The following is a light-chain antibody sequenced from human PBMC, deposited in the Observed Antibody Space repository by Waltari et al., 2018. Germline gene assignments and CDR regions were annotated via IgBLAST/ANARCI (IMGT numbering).Light chain of an antibody. CDR1: SSGVGGYNP. Sequence: QPALTQPASVSGSPGQSITISCTGTSSGVGGYNPVSWYQQHPGKAPKLMIYDVTKRPAGVSDRFSGSKSGNTASLTISGLQAEDEADYYCNSYTSSSTLWVCGGGTKLTVL. V-gene: IGLV2-14*01. J-gene: IGLJ3*02. CDR3: NSYTSSSTLWV. CDR2: DVT.